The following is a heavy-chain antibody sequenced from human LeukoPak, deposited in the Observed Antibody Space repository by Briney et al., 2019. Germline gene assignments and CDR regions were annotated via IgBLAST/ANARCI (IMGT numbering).Heavy chain of an antibody. CDR1: EGTFNGYG. J-gene: IGHJ6*02. D-gene: IGHD2-21*01. CDR3: ARDFRDNPSPPVRV. V-gene: IGHV1-69*04. CDR2: IIPILGIT. Sequence: SVKVSCKASEGTFNGYGISWVRQAPGQGLEWMGRIIPILGITNYAQKFQGRVTMTTDTSTSTAYMELRSLRSDDTAVYYCARDFRDNPSPPVRVWGQGTTVTVSS.